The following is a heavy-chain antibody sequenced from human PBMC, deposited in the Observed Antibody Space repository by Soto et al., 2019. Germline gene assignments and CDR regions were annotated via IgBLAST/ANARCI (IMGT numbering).Heavy chain of an antibody. CDR3: AGGEDYGDYIQPNYYYYMDV. Sequence: GASVKVSCKTSGYSFTSYPMHWVRQAPGQRLEWMGWINAGNGNTKYSQKFQGRLSISGDTSASTAYMELSSLRYEDTAVYYCAGGEDYGDYIQPNYYYYMDVWGKGTTVTVSS. CDR2: INAGNGNT. D-gene: IGHD4-17*01. CDR1: GYSFTSYP. J-gene: IGHJ6*03. V-gene: IGHV1-3*01.